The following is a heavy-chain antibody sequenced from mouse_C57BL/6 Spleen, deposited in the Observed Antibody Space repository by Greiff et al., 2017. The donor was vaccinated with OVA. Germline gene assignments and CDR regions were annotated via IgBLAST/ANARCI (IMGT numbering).Heavy chain of an antibody. D-gene: IGHD2-4*01. V-gene: IGHV14-4*01. CDR1: GFNIKDDY. J-gene: IGHJ1*03. CDR2: IDPENGDP. Sequence: EVQLVESGAELVRPGASVKLSCTASGFNIKDDYMHWVKQRPEQGLEWIGWIDPENGDPEYASKFQGKATITADTSSNTAYLQRSSLTSEDTAVYYCTTAYDSRYWYCDVWGTGTTVTVSS. CDR3: TTAYDSRYWYCDV.